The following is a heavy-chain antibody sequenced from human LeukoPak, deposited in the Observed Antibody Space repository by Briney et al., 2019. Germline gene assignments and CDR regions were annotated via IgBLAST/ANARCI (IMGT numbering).Heavy chain of an antibody. CDR2: IYTSGST. CDR3: ARDLGSYRHYFDY. Sequence: PSETLSLTCTVSGGSISSYSWSWIRQPAGKGLESIGRIYTSGSTDYNPSLKSRVTISVDKSKNQFSLILSSVTAADTAVYYCARDLGSYRHYFDYWGQGTLVTVSP. CDR1: GGSISSYS. V-gene: IGHV4-4*07. J-gene: IGHJ4*02. D-gene: IGHD1-26*01.